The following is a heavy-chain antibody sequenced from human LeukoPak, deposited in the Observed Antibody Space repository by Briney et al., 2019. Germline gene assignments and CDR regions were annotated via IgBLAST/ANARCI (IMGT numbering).Heavy chain of an antibody. CDR3: ARGGNYWPQWWFDP. D-gene: IGHD1-26*01. V-gene: IGHV4-34*01. CDR1: GGSFSGYY. CDR2: INHTGST. Sequence: SETLSLTCAVYGGSFSGYYWSWIRQPPGKGLEWIGEINHTGSTNYNPSLKSRVTMSLDASKNQFSLELNSVTPADTAVYYCARGGNYWPQWWFDPWGRGTLVSVSS. J-gene: IGHJ5*02.